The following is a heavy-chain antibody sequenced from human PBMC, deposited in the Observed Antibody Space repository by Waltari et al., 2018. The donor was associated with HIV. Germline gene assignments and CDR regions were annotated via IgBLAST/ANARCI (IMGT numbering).Heavy chain of an antibody. CDR3: ARPGLAYCGGDCYYHF. D-gene: IGHD2-21*02. CDR2: VYPGDSET. Sequence: VQLVPSGTEVKKPGESLTISGKASGYRVTTYMLAWVRQRPGKGLEWMGIVYPGDSETRYSPSFEGQVTISVDKSIATAYLQWSSLKASDSAVYYCARPGLAYCGGDCYYHFWGQGTLVSVSS. CDR1: GYRVTTYM. J-gene: IGHJ4*02. V-gene: IGHV5-51*01.